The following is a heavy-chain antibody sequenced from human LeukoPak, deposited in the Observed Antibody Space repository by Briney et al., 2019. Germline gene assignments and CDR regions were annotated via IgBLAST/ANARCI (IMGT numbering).Heavy chain of an antibody. D-gene: IGHD2-8*01. V-gene: IGHV4-59*08. J-gene: IGHJ4*02. CDR2: IYYTGMS. Sequence: PSETLSLTCTVPDGSISSYFWSWIRQPPGKGLEWIGYIYYTGMSNSKPSLKSRVTISMDTSKNQFSLQLSSVTAADTAIDYCARHGRMVIMSKFSTGIDQWGQGTLVTVSS. CDR1: DGSISSYF. CDR3: ARHGRMVIMSKFSTGIDQ.